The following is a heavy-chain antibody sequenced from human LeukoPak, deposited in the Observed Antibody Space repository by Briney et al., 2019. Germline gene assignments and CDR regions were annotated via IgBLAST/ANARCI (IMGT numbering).Heavy chain of an antibody. J-gene: IGHJ5*01. CDR2: IYYSGST. V-gene: IGHV4-39*01. CDR3: ARGLPIISMLRGVKPSVMFDS. Sequence: SETLSLTCTVSGGSISSSYYYWGWIRQPPGKGLEWIGSIYYSGSTYYNPSLKSRVTISVDTSKNQFSLKLRSVTAADTAVYYCARGLPIISMLRGVKPSVMFDSWGQGTLVTVSS. D-gene: IGHD3-10*01. CDR1: GGSISSSYYY.